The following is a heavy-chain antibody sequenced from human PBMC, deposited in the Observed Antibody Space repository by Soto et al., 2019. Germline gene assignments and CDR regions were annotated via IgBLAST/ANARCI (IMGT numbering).Heavy chain of an antibody. D-gene: IGHD3-16*02. J-gene: IGHJ5*02. CDR1: GVDFRGSY. CDR2: ISDTGRTI. CDR3: AGFKEGKIVSLSWLAP. V-gene: IGHV3-11*01. Sequence: HLEESGGGLVEPGGSLRLTCVGSGVDFRGSYMNWIRQAPGKGPEWISYISDTGRTIHYADSLKGRFVISRAKSRDSLYLQMNDLRADDTAIYDFAGFKEGKIVSLSWLAPWGQGTRVTVS.